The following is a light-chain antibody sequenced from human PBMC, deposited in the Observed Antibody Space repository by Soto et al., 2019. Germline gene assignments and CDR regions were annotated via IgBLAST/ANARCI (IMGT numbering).Light chain of an antibody. CDR1: QSVSSNF. Sequence: EIVLTQSPGTLSLSPGDRATLSCRASQSVSSNFLAWYQQKPGQAPRLLIYGASIRATGIPDRFSGSGSGTDFTLTIRRLEPEDFAMYFCHQYGSSPRTFGQVTKVEIK. CDR3: HQYGSSPRT. V-gene: IGKV3-20*01. J-gene: IGKJ1*01. CDR2: GAS.